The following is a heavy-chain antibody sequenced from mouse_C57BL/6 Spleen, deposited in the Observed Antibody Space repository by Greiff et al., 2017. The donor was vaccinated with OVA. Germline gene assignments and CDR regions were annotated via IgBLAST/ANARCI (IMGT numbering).Heavy chain of an antibody. V-gene: IGHV5-17*01. Sequence: EVKLMESGGGLVKPGGSLKLSCAASGFTFSDYGMHWVRQAPEKGLEWVAYISSGSSTIYYADTVKGRFTISRDNAKNTLFLQMTSLRSEDTAMYYCARPNEAWFAYWGQGTLVTVSA. CDR1: GFTFSDYG. D-gene: IGHD4-1*01. CDR3: ARPNEAWFAY. CDR2: ISSGSSTI. J-gene: IGHJ3*01.